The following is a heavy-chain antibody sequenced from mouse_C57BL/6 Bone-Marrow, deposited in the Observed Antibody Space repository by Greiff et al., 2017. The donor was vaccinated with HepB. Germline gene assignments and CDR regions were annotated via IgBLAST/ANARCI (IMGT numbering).Heavy chain of an antibody. J-gene: IGHJ4*01. D-gene: IGHD1-1*01. CDR1: GYAFTKYL. Sequence: QVQLKQSGAELVRPGTSVKVSCKASGYAFTKYLIEWVKQRPGQGLEWIGVINPGSGGTNYNEKFKGKATLTADKSSSTAYMQLSSLTSEDSAVYFCGSSYDYYAMDYWGQGTSVTVSS. CDR3: GSSYDYYAMDY. V-gene: IGHV1-54*01. CDR2: INPGSGGT.